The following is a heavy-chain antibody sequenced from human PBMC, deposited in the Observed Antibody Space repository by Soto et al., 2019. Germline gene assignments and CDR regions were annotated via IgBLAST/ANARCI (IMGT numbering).Heavy chain of an antibody. CDR3: ARDRYRYGDFDY. CDR2: IKQDGSEK. V-gene: IGHV3-7*01. D-gene: IGHD3-10*01. Sequence: EVQLVESGGRLVQPGGSLRLSCAASGFTFSRYWMSWVRQAPGKGLEWVANIKQDGSEKYYVDSVKGRFTISRDNAKNSLNLQMNSLRAEDTAVYYCARDRYRYGDFDYWGQGTLVTVSS. J-gene: IGHJ4*02. CDR1: GFTFSRYW.